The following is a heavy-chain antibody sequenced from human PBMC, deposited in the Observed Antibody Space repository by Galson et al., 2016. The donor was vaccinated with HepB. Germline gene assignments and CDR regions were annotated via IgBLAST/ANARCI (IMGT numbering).Heavy chain of an antibody. CDR2: ISGSGGSI. J-gene: IGHJ4*02. CDR1: GFPFSTYG. Sequence: SLRLSCAASGFPFSTYGMSWVRPAPGKGLEWVSGISGSGGSIYSADSVKGRFTISRDNSKNTLYLQMNSLRADDTAVYYCAKKSLVAGTATYVFDNWGQGTLVTVSS. CDR3: AKKSLVAGTATYVFDN. V-gene: IGHV3-23*01. D-gene: IGHD6-19*01.